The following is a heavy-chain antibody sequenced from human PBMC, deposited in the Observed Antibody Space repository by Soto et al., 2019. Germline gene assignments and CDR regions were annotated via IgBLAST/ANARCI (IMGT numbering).Heavy chain of an antibody. V-gene: IGHV3-66*01. CDR3: ARDQSGYSYGPSFGYYYYYMDV. J-gene: IGHJ6*03. D-gene: IGHD5-18*01. CDR2: IYSGGST. CDR1: GFTGSSNY. Sequence: WGSLRLSCAASGFTGSSNYMSLVRQAPGKGLEWVSVIYSGGSTYYADSVKGRFTISRDNSKNTLYLQMNSLRAEDTAVYYCARDQSGYSYGPSFGYYYYYMDVWGKGTTVTVSS.